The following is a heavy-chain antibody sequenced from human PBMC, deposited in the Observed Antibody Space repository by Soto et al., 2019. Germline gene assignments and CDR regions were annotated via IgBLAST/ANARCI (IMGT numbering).Heavy chain of an antibody. CDR2: IRNDGYTA. Sequence: QVHLVESGGGVVQPGGSLRLSCAASGLIFSTQGMHWARQAPGKGLEWVAVIRNDGYTAHYADSVKGRFTISRDNSRNTLYLQMNSLIVEDTAVYYCARNPSGVDLASMKDCGRGTLVTVSS. CDR3: ARNPSGVDLASMKD. CDR1: GLIFSTQG. V-gene: IGHV3-33*01. J-gene: IGHJ4*02. D-gene: IGHD5-12*01.